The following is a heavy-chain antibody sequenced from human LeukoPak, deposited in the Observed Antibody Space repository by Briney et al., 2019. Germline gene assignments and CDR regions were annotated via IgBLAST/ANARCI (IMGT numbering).Heavy chain of an antibody. CDR1: GGSFSGYY. J-gene: IGHJ4*02. D-gene: IGHD5-12*01. CDR2: IYHSGST. CDR3: ARVLYSGYDFHYFDY. V-gene: IGHV4-34*01. Sequence: SETLSLTCAVYGGSFSGYYWGWIRQPPGKGLEWIGEIYHSGSTNYNPSLKSRVTISVDKSKNQFSLKLSSVTAADTAVYYCARVLYSGYDFHYFDYWGQGTLVTVSS.